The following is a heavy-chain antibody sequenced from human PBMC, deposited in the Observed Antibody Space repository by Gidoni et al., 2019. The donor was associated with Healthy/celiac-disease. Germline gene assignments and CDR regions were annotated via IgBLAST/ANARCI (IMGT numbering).Heavy chain of an antibody. Sequence: QVQLVQSGAAVKKPVSSVKVSCKASGGTFSSYALSCVRQAPGQGLEWMGRIIPILGIANYEQKFQGRVTITADKSTSTAYMELSSLRSEDTAVYYCAREGKAQLLSYWGQGTLVTVSS. D-gene: IGHD5-18*01. CDR1: GGTFSSYA. J-gene: IGHJ4*02. V-gene: IGHV1-69*09. CDR3: AREGKAQLLSY. CDR2: IIPILGIA.